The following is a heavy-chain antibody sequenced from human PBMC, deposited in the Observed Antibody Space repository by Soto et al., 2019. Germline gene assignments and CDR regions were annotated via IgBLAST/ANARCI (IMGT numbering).Heavy chain of an antibody. J-gene: IGHJ4*02. CDR3: XXDLDGSGSYYTDY. CDR2: ISRHNGHT. Sequence: QVQLVQSGAEVKKPGASVKVSCKASGYVFISYGISWVRQAPGQGLEWMGWISRHNGHTSYAQKFQGRVTMTTDASTSTAYMELRSLRSDDTAVXXXXXDLDGSGSYYTDYWGQGTLVIVSS. V-gene: IGHV1-18*01. D-gene: IGHD3-10*01. CDR1: GYVFISYG.